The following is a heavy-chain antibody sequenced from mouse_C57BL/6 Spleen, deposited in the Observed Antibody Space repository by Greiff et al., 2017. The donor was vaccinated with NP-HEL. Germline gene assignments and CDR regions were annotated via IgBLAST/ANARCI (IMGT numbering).Heavy chain of an antibody. CDR1: GYTFTSYW. CDR2: IHPTGGST. J-gene: IGHJ2*01. CDR3: ARSGEFITKEVAFDY. Sequence: VQLQQPGAELVKPGASVKLSCKASGYTFTSYWMHWVKQRPRQGLEWIGMIHPTGGSTNYNEKFKSKATLTVDTSSSTAYMQLSSLTSEDSAVYYYARSGEFITKEVAFDYWGQGTTLTVSS. D-gene: IGHD1-1*01. V-gene: IGHV1-64*01.